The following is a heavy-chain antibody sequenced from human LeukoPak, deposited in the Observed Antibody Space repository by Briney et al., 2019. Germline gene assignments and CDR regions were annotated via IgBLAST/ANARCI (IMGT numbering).Heavy chain of an antibody. V-gene: IGHV4-38-2*02. CDR3: ARGLWFGDENPPYFDY. CDR2: FYHGRST. CDR1: GYSISTGYY. J-gene: IGHJ4*02. Sequence: SETLSLTCTVSGYSISTGYYWDWIRQPPGKGLEWIGTFYHGRSTYYNPSLKSRVTISVDTSKNQFSLNLTSVTAADTAVYYCARGLWFGDENPPYFDYWGQGTLVTVSS. D-gene: IGHD3-10*01.